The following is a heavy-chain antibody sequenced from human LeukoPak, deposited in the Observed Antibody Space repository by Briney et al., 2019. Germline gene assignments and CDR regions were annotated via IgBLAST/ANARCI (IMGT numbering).Heavy chain of an antibody. Sequence: PGGSLRLSCAASGFTFSSYGMHWVRQAPGKGLEWVAVIWYDGSNKYYADSVKGRFTISRDNSKNTLYLQMNSLRAEDTAVYYCARDRLAGYYIYYYYYGMDVWGQGTTVTVSS. V-gene: IGHV3-33*01. CDR1: GFTFSSYG. CDR3: ARDRLAGYYIYYYYYGMDV. D-gene: IGHD3-9*01. J-gene: IGHJ6*02. CDR2: IWYDGSNK.